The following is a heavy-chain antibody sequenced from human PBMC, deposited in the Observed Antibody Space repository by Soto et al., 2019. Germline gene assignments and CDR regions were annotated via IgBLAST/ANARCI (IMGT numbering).Heavy chain of an antibody. J-gene: IGHJ4*02. CDR3: VHRLGCSGGSCYSRNRPFDY. D-gene: IGHD2-15*01. V-gene: IGHV2-5*02. CDR1: GFSLSTSGVG. Sequence: QITLKESGPTLVKPTQTLTLTCTFSGFSLSTSGVGVGWIRQPPGKALEWLALIYWDGDERYSPSLKSRLTITKDTSKNQVVLTMTNMDPVDTATYYCVHRLGCSGGSCYSRNRPFDYWGQGTLVTVSS. CDR2: IYWDGDE.